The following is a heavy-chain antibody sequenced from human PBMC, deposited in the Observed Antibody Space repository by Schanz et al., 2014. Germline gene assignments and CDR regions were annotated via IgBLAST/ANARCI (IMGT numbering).Heavy chain of an antibody. Sequence: QAQLMESGGGVVQPGTSLILSCSVSGFSLNTYGIHWFRQPAGKGLEWVAVIWSDGSGKYYADSVKGRFTISRDSPKNTLYLQMNSLRAEDTAVYYCARPRFDYGEVDYWGQGTLVTVSS. CDR3: ARPRFDYGEVDY. J-gene: IGHJ4*02. D-gene: IGHD4-17*01. V-gene: IGHV3-33*01. CDR2: IWSDGSGK. CDR1: GFSLNTYG.